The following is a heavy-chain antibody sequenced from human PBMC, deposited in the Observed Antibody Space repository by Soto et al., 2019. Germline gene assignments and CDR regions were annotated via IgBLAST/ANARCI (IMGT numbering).Heavy chain of an antibody. CDR2: IIPNSGTT. V-gene: IGHV1-69*01. D-gene: IGHD3-16*01. Sequence: QVQLVQSGAEVKKPGSSVKVSCKASGGSFRNFVISWVRQAPGQGLEWMGGIIPNSGTTNYAQKFQGKVTITADESTSTVYVELSGLTSEDTSLYYCSRDLGGEATIRFWGQGTLVTVSS. J-gene: IGHJ4*02. CDR3: SRDLGGEATIRF. CDR1: GGSFRNFV.